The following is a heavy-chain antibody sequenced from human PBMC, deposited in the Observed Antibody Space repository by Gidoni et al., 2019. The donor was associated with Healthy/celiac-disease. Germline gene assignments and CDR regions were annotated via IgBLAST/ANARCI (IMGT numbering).Heavy chain of an antibody. CDR3: ARVGYSSSWYWFDP. V-gene: IGHV4-59*01. CDR2: IYYSGST. CDR1: GGSSSSYY. Sequence: QVQLQASGPGPVKPSETLSLTCTVSGGSSSSYYWSWIRQPPGKGLEWIGYIYYSGSTNYNPSLKSRVTISVDTSKNQFSLKLSSVTAADTAVYYCARVGYSSSWYWFDPWGQGTLVTVSS. J-gene: IGHJ5*02. D-gene: IGHD6-13*01.